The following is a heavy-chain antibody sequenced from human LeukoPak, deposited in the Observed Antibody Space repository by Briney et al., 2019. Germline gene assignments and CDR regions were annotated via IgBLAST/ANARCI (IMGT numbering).Heavy chain of an antibody. CDR3: ARGNYYDSSGYYGY. Sequence: SETLSLTCGVYGGSFGGYYWSWIRQPPGKGLEWIGEINHSGSTNYNPSLKSRVTISVDTSKNQFSLKLSSVTAAVTAVYYCARGNYYDSSGYYGYWGQGTLVTVSS. V-gene: IGHV4-34*01. CDR1: GGSFGGYY. J-gene: IGHJ4*02. D-gene: IGHD3-22*01. CDR2: INHSGST.